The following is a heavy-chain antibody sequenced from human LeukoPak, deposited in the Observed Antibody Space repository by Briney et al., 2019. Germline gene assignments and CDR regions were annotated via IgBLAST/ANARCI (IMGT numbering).Heavy chain of an antibody. CDR2: ISSSGSTI. V-gene: IGHV3-11*04. CDR3: ARVRTRTLYYYDSSGPPRGY. CDR1: GFTFSDYY. Sequence: PGGSLRLSCAASGFTFSDYYMSWIRQAPGKGLEWVSYISSSGSTIYYADSVKGRFTISRDNAKNSLYLQMNSLRAEDTAVYYCARVRTRTLYYYDSSGPPRGYWGQGTLVTVSS. D-gene: IGHD3-22*01. J-gene: IGHJ4*02.